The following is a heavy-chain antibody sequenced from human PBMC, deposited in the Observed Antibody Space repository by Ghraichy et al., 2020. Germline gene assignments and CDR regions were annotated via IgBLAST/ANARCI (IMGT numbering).Heavy chain of an antibody. CDR1: GFTFSAYS. D-gene: IGHD2-2*01. Sequence: GGSLRLSCAASGFTFSAYSMNWVRQSPGKGLEWVSSISSSSSYIYYADSVKGRFTISRDNAKNSLYLQMNSLRAEDTAFYYCARDKEVDQYGMDVWGQGTTVTVSS. CDR3: ARDKEVDQYGMDV. CDR2: ISSSSSYI. J-gene: IGHJ6*02. V-gene: IGHV3-21*01.